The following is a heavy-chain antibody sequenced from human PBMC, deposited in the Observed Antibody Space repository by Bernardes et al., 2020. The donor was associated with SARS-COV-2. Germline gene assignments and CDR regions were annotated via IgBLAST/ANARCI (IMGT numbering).Heavy chain of an antibody. CDR2: ISGSGGST. V-gene: IGHV3-23*01. CDR1: GFTFSRYA. D-gene: IGHD5-18*01. CDR3: AKTDTAMVTTFNFDY. J-gene: IGHJ4*02. Sequence: GGCLSLSCAASGFTFSRYAMRWVRPAPGKGLEWVSAISGSGGSTYYADSVKGRFTISRDNSKNTLYLQMNSLRAEDTAVYYCAKTDTAMVTTFNFDYWGQGILVTVSS.